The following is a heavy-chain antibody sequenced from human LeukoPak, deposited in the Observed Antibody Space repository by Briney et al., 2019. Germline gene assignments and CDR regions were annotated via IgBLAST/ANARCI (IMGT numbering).Heavy chain of an antibody. V-gene: IGHV1-69*13. Sequence: SVKVSCKASGGTFSSYAISWVRQAPGQGLEWMGGIIPIFGTANYAQKFQGRVTITADESTSTAYLELSSLRSEDTAVYYCARASYYDFWSGYFPPDYWGQGTLVTVSS. D-gene: IGHD3-3*01. CDR1: GGTFSSYA. CDR3: ARASYYDFWSGYFPPDY. CDR2: IIPIFGTA. J-gene: IGHJ4*02.